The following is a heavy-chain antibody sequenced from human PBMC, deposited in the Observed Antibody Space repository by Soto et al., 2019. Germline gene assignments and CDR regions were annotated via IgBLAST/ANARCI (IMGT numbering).Heavy chain of an antibody. Sequence: QEQLVESGGGVVQPGRSLRLSCAASGFTFRRYTMHWVRQAPGQGLEWVAVISYDGSKKNNADSVKGRFTISRDNSKNTLYLKMNSLRAEDTAVYYCARAYSSSWHNFDYWGQGTLVTVSS. CDR3: ARAYSSSWHNFDY. CDR2: ISYDGSKK. D-gene: IGHD6-13*01. J-gene: IGHJ4*02. V-gene: IGHV3-30-3*01. CDR1: GFTFRRYT.